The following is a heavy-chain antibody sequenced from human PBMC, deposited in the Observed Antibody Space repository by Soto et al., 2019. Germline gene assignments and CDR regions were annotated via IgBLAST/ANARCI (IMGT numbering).Heavy chain of an antibody. D-gene: IGHD5-18*01. V-gene: IGHV3-23*01. CDR1: GFTFSSFA. J-gene: IGHJ4*02. Sequence: HPGESLRLSCRASGFTFSSFAMSWVRQAPGKGLEWVSAISGSGGSTYYADAVKGRFTISRDNSKNTLYMQMNSLRAEDTDVYYCAKKYSYGYVRGLEMAFDYWGQGILVTASS. CDR2: ISGSGGST. CDR3: AKKYSYGYVRGLEMAFDY.